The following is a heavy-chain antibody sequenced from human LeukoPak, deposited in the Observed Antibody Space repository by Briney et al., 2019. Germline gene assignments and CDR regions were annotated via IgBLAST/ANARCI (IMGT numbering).Heavy chain of an antibody. V-gene: IGHV3-23*01. D-gene: IGHD6-19*01. J-gene: IGHJ4*02. CDR1: GFTFSSYA. Sequence: GGSLRLSCAAPGFTFSSYAMSWVRQAPGKGLEWVSGISGSGGSTYYADSVKGRFTISRDNSKNTLYLQMSSLRAEDTAVYYCAKAGSGWYYYFDYWGQGTLVTVSS. CDR2: ISGSGGST. CDR3: AKAGSGWYYYFDY.